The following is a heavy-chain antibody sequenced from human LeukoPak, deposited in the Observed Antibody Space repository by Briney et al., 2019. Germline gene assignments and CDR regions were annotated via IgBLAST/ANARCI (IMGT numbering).Heavy chain of an antibody. CDR3: ARDENGWYSGVDS. V-gene: IGHV3-48*03. CDR1: GFTFSSYE. Sequence: GGSLRLSCVASGFTFSSYEMNWVRQAPGKGRDWASYVTGSGTGVHYGDSVKGRFTISRDNAKNSLYLQMDSLRVEDTAVYYCARDENGWYSGVDSWGQGTLVIVSS. CDR2: VTGSGTGV. J-gene: IGHJ4*02. D-gene: IGHD6-19*01.